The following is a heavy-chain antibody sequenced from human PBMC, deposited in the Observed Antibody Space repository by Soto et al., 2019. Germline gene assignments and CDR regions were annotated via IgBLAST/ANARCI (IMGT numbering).Heavy chain of an antibody. V-gene: IGHV4-59*08. CDR1: GDSISGYS. Sequence: SETLSLTCTVSGDSISGYSWSWIRQPPGKGLEWIGYIYYTGSTNYSPSLMSRVTISVDTSKNQFSLKLSSVTAADTAVYYCARQSSLAAVVDWGQGTLVTVS. CDR3: ARQSSLAAVVD. CDR2: IYYTGST. D-gene: IGHD6-13*01. J-gene: IGHJ4*02.